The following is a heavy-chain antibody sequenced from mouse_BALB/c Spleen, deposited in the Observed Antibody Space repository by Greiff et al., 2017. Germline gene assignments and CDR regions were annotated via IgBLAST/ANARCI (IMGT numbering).Heavy chain of an antibody. CDR2: IWSGGST. V-gene: IGHV2-2*02. CDR1: GFSLTSYG. D-gene: IGHD1-1*01. Sequence: VKLMESGPGLVQPSQSLSITCTVSGFSLTSYGVHWVRQSPGKGLEWLGVIWSGGSTDYNAAFISRLSISKDNSKSQVFFKMNSLQANDTAIYYWARTGYYYGSSYVGAMDYWGQGTSVTVSS. CDR3: ARTGYYYGSSYVGAMDY. J-gene: IGHJ4*01.